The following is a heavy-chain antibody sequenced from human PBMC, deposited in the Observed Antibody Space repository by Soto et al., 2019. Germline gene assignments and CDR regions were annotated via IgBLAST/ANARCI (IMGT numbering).Heavy chain of an antibody. Sequence: SETLSLTCAVSGGSISSGGYSWSWIRQPPGKGLEWIGYIYHSGSTYYNPSLKSRVTISVDRSKNRFSLKLSSVTAAYTAVYYCARMVVAMMPSCFDYWGQGTLVTGSS. D-gene: IGHD5-12*01. J-gene: IGHJ4*02. CDR3: ARMVVAMMPSCFDY. CDR2: IYHSGST. V-gene: IGHV4-30-2*01. CDR1: GGSISSGGYS.